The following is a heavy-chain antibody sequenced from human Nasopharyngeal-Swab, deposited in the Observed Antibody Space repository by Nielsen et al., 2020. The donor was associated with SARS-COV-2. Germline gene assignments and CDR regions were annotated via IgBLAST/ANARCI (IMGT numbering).Heavy chain of an antibody. CDR1: GFRDYS. Sequence: GESLKISCVDSGFRDYSMNWVRQAPGKGLEWVSSISSSSSDIYYADSVKGRFTISRDSAKNSLYLQMNSLRAEDTAVYYCARVFGYPGLYYFDYWGQGTLVTVSS. J-gene: IGHJ4*02. CDR3: ARVFGYPGLYYFDY. V-gene: IGHV3-21*01. D-gene: IGHD3-3*01. CDR2: ISSSSSDI.